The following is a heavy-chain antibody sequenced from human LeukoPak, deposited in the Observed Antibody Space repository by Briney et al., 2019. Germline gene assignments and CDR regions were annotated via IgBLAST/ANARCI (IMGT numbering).Heavy chain of an antibody. D-gene: IGHD3-3*01. CDR1: AYSISSGYY. V-gene: IGHV4-38-2*01. Sequence: PSETLSLTCAVSAYSISSGYYWGWIRQPPGKGLEWIGSIYHSGSTYYNPSLKSRVTISVDTSKNQFSLKLSSVTAADTAVYYCARSLDDFWSGYYPIDYWGQGTLVTVSS. CDR3: ARSLDDFWSGYYPIDY. CDR2: IYHSGST. J-gene: IGHJ4*02.